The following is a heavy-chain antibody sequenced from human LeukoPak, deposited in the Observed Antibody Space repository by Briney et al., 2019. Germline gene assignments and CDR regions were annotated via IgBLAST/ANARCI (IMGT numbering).Heavy chain of an antibody. CDR2: IYTSGST. CDR1: GGSISSGSYY. Sequence: SQTLSLTCTVSGGSISSGSYYWSWIRQPAGKGLEWIGRIYTSGSTNYNPSLKSRVTISVDTSKNKFSLKLSSVTAADTAVYYCARGAGPEMATISETFDYWGQGTLVTVSS. D-gene: IGHD5-24*01. V-gene: IGHV4-61*02. CDR3: ARGAGPEMATISETFDY. J-gene: IGHJ4*02.